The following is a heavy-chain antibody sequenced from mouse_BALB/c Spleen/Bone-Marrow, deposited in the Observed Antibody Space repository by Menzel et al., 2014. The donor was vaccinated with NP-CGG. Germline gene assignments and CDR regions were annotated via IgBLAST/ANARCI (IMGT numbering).Heavy chain of an antibody. Sequence: LQQSGSELVRPGASVKLSCKASGYTFTSYWMHWVKQRHGQGLEWIGNIYPGSGSTNYDEKFKSKGTLTVDTSSSTAYMHLGSLTSEDSAVYYCTSWDYWGQGTTLTVPS. V-gene: IGHV1S22*01. CDR1: GYTFTSYW. CDR2: IYPGSGST. J-gene: IGHJ2*01. CDR3: TSWDY.